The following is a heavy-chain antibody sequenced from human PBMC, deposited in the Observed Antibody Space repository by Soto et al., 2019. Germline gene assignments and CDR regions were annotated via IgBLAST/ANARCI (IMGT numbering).Heavy chain of an antibody. Sequence: EVQVLESGGGLVQPGGSLRLSCAASGFTFSSYAMSWVRQAPGQGLEWVSAISGSGSTPYYADSVKGRFTISRDNSKNPLYLQMNSLRAEDTALYYCAKTASMTIRDGLDHWGQGTQVTVSS. CDR3: AKTASMTIRDGLDH. CDR1: GFTFSSYA. CDR2: ISGSGSTP. V-gene: IGHV3-23*01. J-gene: IGHJ4*02. D-gene: IGHD4-17*01.